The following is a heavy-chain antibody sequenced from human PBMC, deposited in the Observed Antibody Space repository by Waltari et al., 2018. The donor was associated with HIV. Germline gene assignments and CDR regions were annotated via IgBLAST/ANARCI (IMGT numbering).Heavy chain of an antibody. Sequence: HVQLQQWGAGLLQPSETLSFTCAVYGCYFSGYYWSWHRQPPGRGLEWIGEINHSGSTNYNPSLKSRVTIAVDTAKNQFSLKLSSVTAADTAVYYCARGVGGSGNPNTQRAYFDYWGQGTLVTVSS. CDR1: GCYFSGYY. V-gene: IGHV4-34*01. D-gene: IGHD3-10*01. CDR2: INHSGST. J-gene: IGHJ4*02. CDR3: ARGVGGSGNPNTQRAYFDY.